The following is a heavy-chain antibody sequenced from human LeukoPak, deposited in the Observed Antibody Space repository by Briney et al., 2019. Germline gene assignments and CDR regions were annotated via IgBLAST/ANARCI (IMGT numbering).Heavy chain of an antibody. J-gene: IGHJ4*02. CDR3: ARDGDYVYFDY. CDR2: IYHSGST. CDR1: GYSISSGYY. D-gene: IGHD4-17*01. V-gene: IGHV4-38-2*02. Sequence: SETLSLTCAVSGYSISSGYYWGWIRQPPGRVLEWIGSIYHSGSTYYNPSLKSRVTISVDTSKNQFSLKLSSVTAADTAVYYCARDGDYVYFDYWGQGTLVTVSS.